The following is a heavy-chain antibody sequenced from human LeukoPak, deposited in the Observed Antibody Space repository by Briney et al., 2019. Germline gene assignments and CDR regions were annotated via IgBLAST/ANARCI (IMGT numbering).Heavy chain of an antibody. J-gene: IGHJ4*02. CDR3: ARASKCLAFDY. Sequence: GGSLRLSCAPSGFTLSSNYMRWVRQAAGRGLEWVSVIYNGSSTNYGDSVKGRFTIPRDNSKYTRYLQMNSLSAEDTAVYFCARASKCLAFDYWGQGTLVTVSS. CDR1: GFTLSSNY. V-gene: IGHV3-66*01. D-gene: IGHD5/OR15-5a*01. CDR2: IYNGSST.